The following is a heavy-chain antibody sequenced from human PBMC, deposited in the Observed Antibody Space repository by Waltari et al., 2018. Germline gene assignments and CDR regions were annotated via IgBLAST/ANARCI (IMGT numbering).Heavy chain of an antibody. D-gene: IGHD6-19*01. Sequence: QVQLQQWGAGLLKPAETVYLTCTVDDGSLSGYFWSWCRLPPGKGLEWIGEISHGGSTNYHPSLKSRVTISVDTSKDQFSLKVNSMTAADTAVYYCARWAPSHCSSGTCSEYYFDSWGQGTLVTVSS. J-gene: IGHJ4*02. V-gene: IGHV4-34*01. CDR3: ARWAPSHCSSGTCSEYYFDS. CDR2: ISHGGST. CDR1: DGSLSGYF.